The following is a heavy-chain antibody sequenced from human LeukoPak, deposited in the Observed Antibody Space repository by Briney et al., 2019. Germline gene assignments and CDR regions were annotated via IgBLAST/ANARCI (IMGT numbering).Heavy chain of an antibody. V-gene: IGHV3-7*01. CDR3: ARGKPYYYDSSGSDY. CDR2: IKQDGSEK. D-gene: IGHD3-22*01. J-gene: IGHJ4*02. CDR1: GFTFSSYW. Sequence: PGGSLRLSCAASGFTFSSYWMSWVRQAPGKGLEWVANIKQDGSEKYYVDSVKGRFTISRDNAKNSLYLQMNSLRAEDTAVYYCARGKPYYYDSSGSDYWGQGTLVTVSS.